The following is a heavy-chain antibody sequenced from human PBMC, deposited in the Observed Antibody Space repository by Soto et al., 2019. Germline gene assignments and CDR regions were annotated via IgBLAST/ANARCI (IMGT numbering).Heavy chain of an antibody. D-gene: IGHD3-22*01. Sequence: GGSLRLSCAASGFTFSNAWMNWVRQAPGKGPEWVGRIKSKTDGGTTDYAAPVKGRVTISRDDSKNTLYLQMNSLKTEDTAVYYCTTDEYYYDSRFVWGQGTTVTVSS. CDR1: GFTFSNAW. V-gene: IGHV3-15*07. J-gene: IGHJ6*02. CDR2: IKSKTDGGTT. CDR3: TTDEYYYDSRFV.